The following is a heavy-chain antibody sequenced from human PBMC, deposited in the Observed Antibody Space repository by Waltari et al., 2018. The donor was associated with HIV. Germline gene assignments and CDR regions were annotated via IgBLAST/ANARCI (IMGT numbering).Heavy chain of an antibody. J-gene: IGHJ4*02. CDR1: GDFTRTRAHY. D-gene: IGHD6-19*01. CDR3: AQQISGAQRNYYFGS. V-gene: IGHV4-39*01. Sequence: QVQLQESGPGPVKPAETLTLICTVSGDFTRTRAHYRGWIRQPPGKGLEWIGRIAWSGSSHYNPSLESRVSISADTSKNQLSLDLRSVTAADTAVFYCAQQISGAQRNYYFGSWGQGTRVTVSS. CDR2: IAWSGSS.